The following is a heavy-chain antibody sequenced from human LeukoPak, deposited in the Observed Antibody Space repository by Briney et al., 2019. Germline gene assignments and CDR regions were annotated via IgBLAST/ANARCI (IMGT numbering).Heavy chain of an antibody. D-gene: IGHD3-10*01. Sequence: GESLRISCKASGYTFTHQWIGWVRQMSGSGLEWMGIIYPRDSDTIFSPSFQGHVTISADTSINTAYLEWSSLEASDTAIYYCARHSDVIGAIWGQGTLVTVSS. V-gene: IGHV5-51*01. CDR1: GYTFTHQW. CDR2: IYPRDSDT. CDR3: ARHSDVIGAI. J-gene: IGHJ4*02.